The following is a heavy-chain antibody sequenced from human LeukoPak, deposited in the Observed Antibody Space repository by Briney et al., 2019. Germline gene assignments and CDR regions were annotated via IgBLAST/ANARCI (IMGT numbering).Heavy chain of an antibody. J-gene: IGHJ4*02. CDR2: IYYSGST. D-gene: IGHD3-22*01. CDR1: GGSISSHY. V-gene: IGHV4-59*11. CDR3: ARGALPYYDYHYFDY. Sequence: SETLSLTCTVSGGSISSHYWSWLRQPPGKGLEWIGYIYYSGSTNYNPSLKSRVTISVDTSKNQFSLKLSSVTAADTAVYYCARGALPYYDYHYFDYWGQGTLVTVSS.